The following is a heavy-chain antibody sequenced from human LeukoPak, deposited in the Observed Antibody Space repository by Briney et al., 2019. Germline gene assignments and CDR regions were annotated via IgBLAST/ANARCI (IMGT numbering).Heavy chain of an antibody. Sequence: ASVKVSCKASGYTFTGYYMHWVRQAPGQGLEWMGRINPNSGGTNYAQKFQGRVTMTRDTSIGTAYMELSRLRSDDTAVYYCARMSDMVVVVAAVDYWGQGTLVTVSS. V-gene: IGHV1-2*06. CDR1: GYTFTGYY. D-gene: IGHD2-15*01. CDR3: ARMSDMVVVVAAVDY. CDR2: INPNSGGT. J-gene: IGHJ4*02.